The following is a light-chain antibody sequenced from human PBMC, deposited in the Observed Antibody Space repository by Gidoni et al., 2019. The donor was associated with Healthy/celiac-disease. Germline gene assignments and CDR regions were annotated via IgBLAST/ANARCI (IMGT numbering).Light chain of an antibody. CDR3: QSYDSSLSGSEV. V-gene: IGLV1-40*01. CDR2: GNS. Sequence: ISSTGSSSNIGAGYDVHWYQQLPGTAPKLLIYGNSNRPSGVPDRFSGSKSGTSASLAITGLQAEDEADYYCQSYDSSLSGSEVFGGGTKLTVL. CDR1: SSNIGAGYD. J-gene: IGLJ3*02.